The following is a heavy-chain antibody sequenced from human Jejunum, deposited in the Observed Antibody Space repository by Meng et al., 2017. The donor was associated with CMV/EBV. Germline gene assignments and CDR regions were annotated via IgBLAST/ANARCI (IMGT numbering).Heavy chain of an antibody. Sequence: LKISCAASGFTFTNYAMSWVRQAPGKGLEWVSVISGKGDNTYYADSVKGRFTISRDNSKNTVYLQMSGLRAEDTAIYYCAKVWGNWGQGTLVTVSS. D-gene: IGHD1-26*01. CDR2: ISGKGDNT. CDR3: AKVWGN. CDR1: GFTFTNYA. V-gene: IGHV3-23*01. J-gene: IGHJ4*02.